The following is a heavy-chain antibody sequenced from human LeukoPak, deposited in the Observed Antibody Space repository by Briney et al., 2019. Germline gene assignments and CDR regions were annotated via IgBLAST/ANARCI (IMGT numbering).Heavy chain of an antibody. CDR3: AKRPIQLWFLDY. J-gene: IGHJ4*02. CDR2: ISGSGGST. D-gene: IGHD5-18*01. V-gene: IGHV3-23*01. CDR1: GFTFSSYA. Sequence: PGGPLRLSCAASGFTFSSYAMSWVRQAPGKGLEWVSAISGSGGSTYYADSVKGRFTISRDNSKNTLYLQMNSLRAEDTAVYYCAKRPIQLWFLDYWGQGTLVTVSS.